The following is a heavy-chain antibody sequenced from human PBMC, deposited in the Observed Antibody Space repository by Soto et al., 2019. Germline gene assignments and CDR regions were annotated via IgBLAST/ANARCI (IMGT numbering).Heavy chain of an antibody. CDR1: GGSISTYY. V-gene: IGHV4-59*01. CDR2: IYYNGNS. Sequence: SETLSLTCTVSGGSISTYYWSWVRQPPGKGLEWLGYIYYNGNSYYNPSLKSRLTMSVDTSKNQFSLRLSSATAADTAVYYCAREQYNWKIWGQGTLVTVSS. CDR3: AREQYNWKI. D-gene: IGHD1-20*01. J-gene: IGHJ4*02.